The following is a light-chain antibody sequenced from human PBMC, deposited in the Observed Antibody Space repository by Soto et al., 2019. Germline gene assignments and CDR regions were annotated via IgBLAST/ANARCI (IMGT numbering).Light chain of an antibody. CDR1: QSVSSSY. CDR2: GAS. J-gene: IGKJ2*01. V-gene: IGKV3-20*01. Sequence: EIVLTQSPGTLSLSPGERATLSCRASQSVSSSYLAWYQQKPGQAPRLLIYGASSRATGIPDRFSGSGSGTDFTLTISRLEPEDFAVYYCQQYYITPYTFGQGTKLEIK. CDR3: QQYYITPYT.